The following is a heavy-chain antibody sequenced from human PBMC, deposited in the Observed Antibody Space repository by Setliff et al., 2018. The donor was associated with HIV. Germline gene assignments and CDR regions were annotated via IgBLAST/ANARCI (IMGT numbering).Heavy chain of an antibody. CDR1: GYTLTELS. Sequence: ASVKVSCKVSGYTLTELSIHWVRQAPGKGLEWMGGFDPEDAETIYAQKFQGRVTMTEDTSTDTAYMELSSLTSEDTAMYYCATIRESYYDSSCQEYFQHWGHGTPVTVSS. J-gene: IGHJ1*01. D-gene: IGHD3-22*01. V-gene: IGHV1-24*01. CDR2: FDPEDAET. CDR3: ATIRESYYDSSCQEYFQH.